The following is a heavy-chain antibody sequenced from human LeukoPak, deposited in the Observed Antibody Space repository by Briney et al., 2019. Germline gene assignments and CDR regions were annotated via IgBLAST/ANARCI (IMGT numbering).Heavy chain of an antibody. J-gene: IGHJ4*02. CDR1: GYTFTSYA. V-gene: IGHV1-3*01. CDR3: SLADYGDY. Sequence: GASVKVSCKASGYTFTSYAVHWVRQAPGQRLEWMGWINAGNGNTKYLQKFQGRVTFTRDTSASTAYMELSSLRSEDTAVYFCSLADYGDYWGQGTLVTVSS. CDR2: INAGNGNT.